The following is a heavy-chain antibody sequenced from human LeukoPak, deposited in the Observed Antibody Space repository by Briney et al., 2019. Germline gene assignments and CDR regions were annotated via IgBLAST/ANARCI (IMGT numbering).Heavy chain of an antibody. CDR2: IRSKAYGGTA. V-gene: IGHV3-49*04. CDR1: GFTFGDAA. CDR3: TRDQFY. D-gene: IGHD5-24*01. Sequence: GGSLRLSCTASGFTFGDAAMSWVRQAPGKGLEWVGFIRSKAYGGTAVHAASVKGRFTISRDDSKGIVYLQMNSLKTEDTAVYYCTRDQFYWGQGTLVTVSS. J-gene: IGHJ4*02.